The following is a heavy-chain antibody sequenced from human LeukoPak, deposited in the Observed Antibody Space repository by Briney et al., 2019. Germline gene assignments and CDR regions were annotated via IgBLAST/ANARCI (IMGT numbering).Heavy chain of an antibody. CDR1: GFTFSSYA. CDR3: AKDDTHDPKSGDYDG. V-gene: IGHV3-23*01. CDR2: ISGSGVST. Sequence: QAGGSLRLSCAASGFTFSSYAMSWVRQAPGKGLEWVSVISGSGVSTYYADSVKGRFTISRDNSKNTVFLQMKSLRAEDSAVYYCAKDDTHDPKSGDYDGWGQGTLVTVSS. D-gene: IGHD4-17*01. J-gene: IGHJ4*02.